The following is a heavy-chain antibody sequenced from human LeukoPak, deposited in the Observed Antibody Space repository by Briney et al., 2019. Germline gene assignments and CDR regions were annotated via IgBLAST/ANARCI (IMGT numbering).Heavy chain of an antibody. CDR2: ISYDGSNK. CDR1: GFTFSSYA. V-gene: IGHV3-30-3*01. CDR3: ARVGELPLGVDY. D-gene: IGHD1-26*01. Sequence: GGSLRLSCAASGFTFSSYAMHWVRQAPGKGLEWVAVISYDGSNKYYADSVKGRFTISRDNSKNTLYLQMNSLRAEDTAVYYCARVGELPLGVDYWGQGTLVTVSS. J-gene: IGHJ4*02.